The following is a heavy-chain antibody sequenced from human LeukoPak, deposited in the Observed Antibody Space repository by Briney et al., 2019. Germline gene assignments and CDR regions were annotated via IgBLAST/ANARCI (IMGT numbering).Heavy chain of an antibody. V-gene: IGHV4-59*01. CDR2: VYYSGST. D-gene: IGHD3-22*01. CDR1: GGSISSYY. Sequence: PSETLSLTCTVSGGSISSYYWSWIRQPPGKGLEWIGYVYYSGSTNYNPSLKSRVTISVDTSKNQFSLKLSSVTAADTAVYYCASFSNYYDSSGYYYYRWAHAFDIWGQGTMVTVSS. CDR3: ASFSNYYDSSGYYYYRWAHAFDI. J-gene: IGHJ3*02.